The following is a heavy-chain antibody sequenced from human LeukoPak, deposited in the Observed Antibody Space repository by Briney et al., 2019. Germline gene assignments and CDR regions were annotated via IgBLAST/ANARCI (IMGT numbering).Heavy chain of an antibody. CDR3: ARDWVYKIDY. J-gene: IGHJ4*02. Sequence: GGSLRLSCAASGFTFSNYNFYWVRQAPGKGLVWVSRISHDGIISYADSVKGRFTISRDNAKNTLILQMNSLRVEDTAVYYCARDWVYKIDYWGRGTLVTVSS. CDR2: ISHDGII. D-gene: IGHD5-24*01. CDR1: GFTFSNYN. V-gene: IGHV3-74*01.